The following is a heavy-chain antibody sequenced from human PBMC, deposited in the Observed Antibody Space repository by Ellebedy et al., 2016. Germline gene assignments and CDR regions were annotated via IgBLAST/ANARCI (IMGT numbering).Heavy chain of an antibody. J-gene: IGHJ4*02. CDR3: ARMGRSGSYDY. V-gene: IGHV4-34*01. D-gene: IGHD1-26*01. CDR2: INHSGST. CDR1: GGSFSGYY. Sequence: SETLSLXXAVYGGSFSGYYLSWIRQPPGKGLEWIGEINHSGSTNYNPSLKSRVTISVDTSKNQFSLKLSSVTAADTAVYYCARMGRSGSYDYWGQGTLVTVSS.